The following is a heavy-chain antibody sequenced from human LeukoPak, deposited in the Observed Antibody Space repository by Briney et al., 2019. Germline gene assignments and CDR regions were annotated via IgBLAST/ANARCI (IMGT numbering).Heavy chain of an antibody. CDR3: ARDYGDYRGWFDP. V-gene: IGHV4-31*03. J-gene: IGHJ5*02. CDR2: IYYSGST. CDR1: GGSISSGGYY. D-gene: IGHD4-17*01. Sequence: PSETLSLTCTVSGGSISSGGYYWSWIRQHPGKGLEWIGYIYYSGSTDYNPSLKSRVTISVDRSKNQFSLKLSSVTAADTAVYYCARDYGDYRGWFDPWGQGTLVTVSS.